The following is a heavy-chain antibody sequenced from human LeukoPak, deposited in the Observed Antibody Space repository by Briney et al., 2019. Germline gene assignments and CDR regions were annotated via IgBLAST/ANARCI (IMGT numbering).Heavy chain of an antibody. CDR1: GGSFYTFY. V-gene: IGHV4-34*01. J-gene: IGHJ6*03. CDR2: INPGGHI. Sequence: PSETLSLTCAVYGGSFYTFYGRWLRQSPGRGLEWIGEINPGGHINYNPSLMCRVTVSIDTPKKHFSLILTSVTAADTAVYYCARRWNYGIHYYIDVWGTGTTVTVSS. CDR3: ARRWNYGIHYYIDV. D-gene: IGHD1-7*01.